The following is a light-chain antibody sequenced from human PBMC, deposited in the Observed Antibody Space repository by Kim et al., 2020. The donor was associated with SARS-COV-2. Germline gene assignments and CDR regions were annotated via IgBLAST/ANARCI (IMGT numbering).Light chain of an antibody. CDR3: ATWDVTLNGWV. CDR2: NDN. J-gene: IGLJ6*01. V-gene: IGLV1-44*01. CDR1: SANVGRHV. Sequence: QMCPISSSGSSANVGRHVVNWYQQLPGTAPKVFIYNDNQRPSGVPDRFSGSRSGTSASLAISGLQSEDEADYYCATWDVTLNGWVFGGGTKVTVL.